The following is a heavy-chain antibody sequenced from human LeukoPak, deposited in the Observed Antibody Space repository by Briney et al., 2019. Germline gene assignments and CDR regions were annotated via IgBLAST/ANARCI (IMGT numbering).Heavy chain of an antibody. CDR2: ISGSGGST. CDR3: AKGGWSSSLGSYYFDY. CDR1: GFTLSSYG. D-gene: IGHD6-6*01. Sequence: PGRSLRLSCAASGFTLSSYGMSWVRQAPGKGLEWVSAISGSGGSTYYADSVKGRFTISRDNSKNTLYLQMNSLRAEDTAVYYCAKGGWSSSLGSYYFDYWGQGTLVTVSS. J-gene: IGHJ4*02. V-gene: IGHV3-23*01.